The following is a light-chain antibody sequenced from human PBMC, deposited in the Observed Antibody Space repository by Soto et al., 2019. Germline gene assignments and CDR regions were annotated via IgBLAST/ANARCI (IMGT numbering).Light chain of an antibody. CDR1: QRVSKSN. CDR3: QHFGRSFLP. CDR2: GGT. Sequence: EIVLTQSPVTLSLSPGERAALSCRASQRVSKSNIGWYQHKTGQAPRLLIYGGTKTTSGVPDRFSGSVSGTDFNLTICSLNPESSAVYYCQHFGRSFLPFGGGTRVET. J-gene: IGKJ4*01. V-gene: IGKV3-20*01.